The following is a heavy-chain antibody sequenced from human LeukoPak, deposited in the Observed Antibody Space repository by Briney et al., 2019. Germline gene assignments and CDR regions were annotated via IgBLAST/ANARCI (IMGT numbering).Heavy chain of an antibody. CDR1: GFTFSSYD. D-gene: IGHD6-19*01. J-gene: IGHJ3*02. V-gene: IGHV3-33*01. CDR2: IWYDRNNK. Sequence: GGSLRLSCAASGFTFSSYDMHWVRQAPGKGLEWVAVIWYDRNNKYYADFVKGRFTISRDNSKNTLYLQMNSLRGEDTALYYCASAGPAVPGVFDIWGLGTMVTVSS. CDR3: ASAGPAVPGVFDI.